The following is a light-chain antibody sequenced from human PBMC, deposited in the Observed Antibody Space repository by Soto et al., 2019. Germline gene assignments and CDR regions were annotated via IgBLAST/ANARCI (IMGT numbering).Light chain of an antibody. Sequence: QSVVTQPPSASGTPGQRVTISCSGSSSNIGSHYVYWYQQLPGTAPKLLIYRNNQRPSGISNRFSGSKSGNTASLTLSGLQAEDEADYYCSSYTSSSTLVFGGGTKLTVL. CDR2: RNN. J-gene: IGLJ2*01. V-gene: IGLV1-47*01. CDR1: SSNIGSHY. CDR3: SSYTSSSTLV.